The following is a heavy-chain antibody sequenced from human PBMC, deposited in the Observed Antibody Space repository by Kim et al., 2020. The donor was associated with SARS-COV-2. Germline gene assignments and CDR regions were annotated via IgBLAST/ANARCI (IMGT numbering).Heavy chain of an antibody. V-gene: IGHV3-43*01. D-gene: IGHD4-17*01. Sequence: YGDSVKGRFTISRDNSRNSLYLQMNSLRIEDTGLYYCAKYTRDYGDYDLIYWGQGSLVTVSS. J-gene: IGHJ4*02. CDR3: AKYTRDYGDYDLIY.